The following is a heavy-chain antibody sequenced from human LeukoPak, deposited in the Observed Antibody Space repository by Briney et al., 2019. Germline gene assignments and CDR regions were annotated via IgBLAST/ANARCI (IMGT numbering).Heavy chain of an antibody. CDR1: GFTFSSYW. J-gene: IGHJ4*02. CDR2: IKVDGSKK. Sequence: GVSLRLSCAASGFTFSSYWMSWVGQAPGEGLEWVANIKVDGSKKYYVDSVKGRFTISRDNAKNSLYLQMNSLRAEDTAVYYCVRDGVTYYNDKGFGYWGQGTLVTVSS. CDR3: VRDGVTYYNDKGFGY. D-gene: IGHD3-22*01. V-gene: IGHV3-7*01.